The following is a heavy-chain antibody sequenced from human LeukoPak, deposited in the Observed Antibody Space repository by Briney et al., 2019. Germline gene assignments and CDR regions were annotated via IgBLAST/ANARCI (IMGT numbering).Heavy chain of an antibody. Sequence: PGGSLRLSCAASGFTFSSYSMNWVRQAPGKGLEWVSYISSSSSTIYYADSVKGRFTISRDNAKNSLYLQMNSLRAEDTAVYYCARDYDSSGYYYSSFDYWAREPWSPSPQ. J-gene: IGHJ4*02. CDR2: ISSSSSTI. D-gene: IGHD3-22*01. V-gene: IGHV3-48*01. CDR1: GFTFSSYS. CDR3: ARDYDSSGYYYSSFDY.